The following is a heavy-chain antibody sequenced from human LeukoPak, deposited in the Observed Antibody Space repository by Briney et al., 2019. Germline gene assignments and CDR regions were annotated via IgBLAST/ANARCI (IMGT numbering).Heavy chain of an antibody. V-gene: IGHV4-30-4*01. D-gene: IGHD4-17*01. Sequence: SETLSLTCTVSGASISSGDYHWNWIRQPPGKGLEWIGFIHDSGSTYYNPSLKSRVSISVDTSKNQFSLKLSSVTAADTAVYYCARVPLRHDYGDFFDYWGQGTLVTVSS. CDR3: ARVPLRHDYGDFFDY. CDR1: GASISSGDYH. J-gene: IGHJ4*02. CDR2: IHDSGST.